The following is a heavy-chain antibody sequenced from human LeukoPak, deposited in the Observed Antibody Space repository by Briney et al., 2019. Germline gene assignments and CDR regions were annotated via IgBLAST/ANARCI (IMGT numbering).Heavy chain of an antibody. V-gene: IGHV1-46*01. Sequence: GASVKVSCKASGYTFTRCYMHWVRQAPGQGLEWMGIIDPSGGSTSYAQKFQGRVTMTRDTSTSTVYMDLSSLRSEDTAVYYCARDKSGTTQGDSDYWGQGTLVTVSS. D-gene: IGHD1-1*01. CDR2: IDPSGGST. CDR1: GYTFTRCY. J-gene: IGHJ4*02. CDR3: ARDKSGTTQGDSDY.